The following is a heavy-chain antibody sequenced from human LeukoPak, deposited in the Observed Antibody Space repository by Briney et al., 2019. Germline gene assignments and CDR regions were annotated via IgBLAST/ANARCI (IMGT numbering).Heavy chain of an antibody. CDR2: ITDTGGTS. D-gene: IGHD1-26*01. V-gene: IGHV3-23*01. CDR3: AKLVGSGSVSDY. Sequence: GGSLRLSCAVSGFTFSTYGMHWVRQAPGKGLEWFSAITDTGGTSYYADSVKGRFTISRDNSKNTLYLQMNSLRAEDTAVFYCAKLVGSGSVSDYWGQGNLVTVSS. J-gene: IGHJ4*02. CDR1: GFTFSTYG.